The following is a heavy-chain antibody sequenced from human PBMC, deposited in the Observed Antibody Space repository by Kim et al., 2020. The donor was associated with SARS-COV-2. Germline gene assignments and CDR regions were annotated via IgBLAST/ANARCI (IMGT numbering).Heavy chain of an antibody. CDR3: ASDLYYDFWSGYYSGAQAFDY. CDR2: ISGSGGST. CDR1: GFTFSSYA. J-gene: IGHJ4*02. D-gene: IGHD3-3*01. V-gene: IGHV3-23*01. Sequence: GGSLRLSCAASGFTFSSYAMSWVRQAPGKGLEWVSAISGSGGSTYYADSVKGRFTISRDNSKNTLYLQMNSLRAEDTAVYYCASDLYYDFWSGYYSGAQAFDYWGQGTLVTVSS.